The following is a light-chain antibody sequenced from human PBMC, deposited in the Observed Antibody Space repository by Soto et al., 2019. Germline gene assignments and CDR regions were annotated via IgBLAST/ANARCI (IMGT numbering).Light chain of an antibody. V-gene: IGLV2-14*01. J-gene: IGLJ1*01. CDR3: YSYTTSSTYV. CDR2: DVS. CDR1: SSDSGGDNY. Sequence: QSALTQPASVSGSPGQSVTISCSGTSSDSGGDNYVSWYQQHPGKAPQAMIYDVSNRPSGVSNRFSDSKSGNTASLTISVLQAEDEADYFCYSYTTSSTYVFGTVTKVTVL.